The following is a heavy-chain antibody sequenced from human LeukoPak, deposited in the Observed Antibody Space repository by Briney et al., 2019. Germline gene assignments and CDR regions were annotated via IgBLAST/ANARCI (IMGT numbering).Heavy chain of an antibody. J-gene: IGHJ3*01. V-gene: IGHV5-51*01. D-gene: IGHD3-16*01. CDR1: GYRFDIYW. CDR3: ARRRLAQESIRPGIDAFDV. CDR2: IYPGDSDT. Sequence: GESLKISGHGSGYRFDIYWIAWVRQMPGKGLEFIGFIYPGDSDTRYSPSFQGQVTMAVDKSISTAYLHLKASDTAIYYCARRRLAQESIRPGIDAFDVWGQGTVVTVSA.